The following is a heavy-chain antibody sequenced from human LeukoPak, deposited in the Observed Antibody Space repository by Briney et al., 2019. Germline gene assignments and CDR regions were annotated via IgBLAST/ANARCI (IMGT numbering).Heavy chain of an antibody. V-gene: IGHV7-4-1*02. CDR1: GYTFTSYA. CDR2: INTNTGNP. Sequence: ASVKVSCKASGYTFTSYAMNWVRQAPGQGLEWMGWINTNTGNPTYAQGFTGRFVFSLDTSVSTAYLQISSLKAEDTAVYYCARDPNVDYYDSSGPADAFDIWGQGTMVTVSS. D-gene: IGHD3-22*01. CDR3: ARDPNVDYYDSSGPADAFDI. J-gene: IGHJ3*02.